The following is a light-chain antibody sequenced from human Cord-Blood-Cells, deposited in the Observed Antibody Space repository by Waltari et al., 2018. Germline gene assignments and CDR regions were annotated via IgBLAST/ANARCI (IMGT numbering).Light chain of an antibody. CDR3: QQSYSTPAT. CDR1: QSISSY. J-gene: IGKJ4*02. V-gene: IGKV1-39*01. CDR2: AAS. Sequence: DIQITQSAFSLSASVGDRVTITCRASQSISSYLNWYQQKPGKAPKLLIYAASSMQSGVPARFSGGGSGTDFTLTISSLQPEDFATYYCQQSYSTPATFGGGTKVEIK.